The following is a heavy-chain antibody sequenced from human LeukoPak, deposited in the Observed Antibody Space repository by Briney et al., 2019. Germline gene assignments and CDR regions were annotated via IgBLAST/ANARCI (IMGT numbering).Heavy chain of an antibody. D-gene: IGHD6-13*01. V-gene: IGHV3-30-3*02. J-gene: IGHJ4*02. Sequence: GRSLRLSCAASGFTFSSYAMHWVRQAPGKGLEWVAVISYDGSNKYYADSVKGRFTISRDNSKNTLYLQMNSLRAEDTAVYYCAKTASYSSSSDYWGQGTLVTVSS. CDR1: GFTFSSYA. CDR2: ISYDGSNK. CDR3: AKTASYSSSSDY.